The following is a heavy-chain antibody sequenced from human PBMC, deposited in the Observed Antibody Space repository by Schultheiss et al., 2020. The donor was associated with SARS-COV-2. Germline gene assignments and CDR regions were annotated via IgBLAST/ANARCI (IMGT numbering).Heavy chain of an antibody. CDR2: IKSKTDGGTT. D-gene: IGHD2-2*01. V-gene: IGHV3-15*01. CDR3: AKDPLRVVVVPAAIAPPFG. CDR1: GFTFSNAW. J-gene: IGHJ4*02. Sequence: GGSLRLSCAASGFTFSNAWMSWVRQAPGKGLEWVGRIKSKTDGGTTDYAAPVKGRFTISRDDSKNTLYLQMNSLKTEDTAVYYCAKDPLRVVVVPAAIAPPFGWGQGTLVTVSS.